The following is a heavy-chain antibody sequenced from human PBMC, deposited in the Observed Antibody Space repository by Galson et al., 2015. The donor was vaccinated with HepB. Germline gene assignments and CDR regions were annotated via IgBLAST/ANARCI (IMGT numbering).Heavy chain of an antibody. CDR2: ISAYNGNT. V-gene: IGHV1-18*04. Sequence: SVKVSCKASGYTFTSYGISWVRQAPGQGLEWMGWISAYNGNTNYAQKLQGRVTMTTDTSTSTAYMEPRSLRSDDTAVYYCARALVVKNGGYYGMDVWGQGTTVTVSS. CDR1: GYTFTSYG. D-gene: IGHD3-22*01. CDR3: ARALVVKNGGYYGMDV. J-gene: IGHJ6*02.